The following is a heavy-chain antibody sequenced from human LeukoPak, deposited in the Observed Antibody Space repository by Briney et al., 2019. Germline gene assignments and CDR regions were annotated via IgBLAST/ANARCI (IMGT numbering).Heavy chain of an antibody. V-gene: IGHV3-23*01. D-gene: IGHD2/OR15-2a*01. J-gene: IGHJ4*02. CDR3: TRDATYYLRYGYFDY. Sequence: PGGSLRLSCAASGFTFSTYAMIWVRQAPGKGLEWVSGLSGSGGSTYYADSVKGRLTISRDNSKNTLYLQVNSLRAEDTAVYYCTRDATYYLRYGYFDYWGQGTLVTVSS. CDR1: GFTFSTYA. CDR2: LSGSGGST.